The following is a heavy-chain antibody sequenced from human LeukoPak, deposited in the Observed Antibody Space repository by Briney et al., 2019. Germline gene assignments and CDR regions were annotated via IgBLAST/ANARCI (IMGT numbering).Heavy chain of an antibody. J-gene: IGHJ6*02. Sequence: GRSLRLSCAASGFTFSSYGMHWVRQAPGKGLEWVAVIWYDGSNKYYADSVEGRFTISRDNSKNTLYLQMNSLRAEDTAVYYCARVVNPYYYYGMDVWGQGTTVTVSS. D-gene: IGHD3-22*01. V-gene: IGHV3-33*01. CDR1: GFTFSSYG. CDR3: ARVVNPYYYYGMDV. CDR2: IWYDGSNK.